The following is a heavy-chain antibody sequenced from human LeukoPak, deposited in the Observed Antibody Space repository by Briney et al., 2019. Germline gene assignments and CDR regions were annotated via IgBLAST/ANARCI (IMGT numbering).Heavy chain of an antibody. D-gene: IGHD2-15*01. V-gene: IGHV3-30*18. CDR2: LPYDGNNE. CDR3: AKDGLYCTGGSCYNLLNS. J-gene: IGHJ4*02. CDR1: GFFFSNSG. Sequence: GGSLRLSYAASGFFFSNSGMHWVRQAPGKRLEWVAILPYDGNNEYYADSVKGRFTASRDNSENTLYLQMNSLRSEDTAVYYCAKDGLYCTGGSCYNLLNSWGQGTLVIVSS.